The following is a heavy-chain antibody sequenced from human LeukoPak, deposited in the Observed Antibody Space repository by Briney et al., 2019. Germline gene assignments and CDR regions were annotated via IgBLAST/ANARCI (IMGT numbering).Heavy chain of an antibody. V-gene: IGHV5-51*01. CDR1: EYSFATYW. CDR2: IFPSDSDT. J-gene: IGHJ4*02. CDR3: AIPLQGIVRATGIDY. D-gene: IGHD1-26*01. Sequence: GESLKISCQGSEYSFATYWIAWLRQMPGKGLGWMGIIFPSDSDTRYSPSIQGQVTISADKSIKTAYLQWSSIKASDTAMYYCAIPLQGIVRATGIDYWGQGTLVTVSS.